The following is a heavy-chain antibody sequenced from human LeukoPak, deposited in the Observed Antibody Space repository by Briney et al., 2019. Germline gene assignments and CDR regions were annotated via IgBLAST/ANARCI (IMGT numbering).Heavy chain of an antibody. CDR2: ISNDGTKK. J-gene: IGHJ2*01. Sequence: GGSLRLSCAASGFIFSSYGMHWVRQAPGKGLEWVAVISNDGTKKYYADSVEGRFTISRDNSQNTLYLQMNSLRADDTAVYYCAKDQGTAIFGMIIPDWYFDLWGRGTLVTVSS. CDR1: GFIFSSYG. V-gene: IGHV3-30*18. CDR3: AKDQGTAIFGMIIPDWYFDL. D-gene: IGHD3-3*01.